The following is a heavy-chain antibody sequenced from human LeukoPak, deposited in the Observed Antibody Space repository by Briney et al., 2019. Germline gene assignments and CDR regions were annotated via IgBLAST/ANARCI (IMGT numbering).Heavy chain of an antibody. CDR3: AREGSYYDILTGYYYGYFDY. D-gene: IGHD3-9*01. Sequence: SETLSLTCTVSGGSISSYYWSWIRQPAGKGLEWIGRIYTSGSTNYNPSLKSRVTTSVDTSKNQFSLKLSSVTAADTAVYYCAREGSYYDILTGYYYGYFDYWGQGTLVTVSS. J-gene: IGHJ4*02. CDR1: GGSISSYY. V-gene: IGHV4-4*07. CDR2: IYTSGST.